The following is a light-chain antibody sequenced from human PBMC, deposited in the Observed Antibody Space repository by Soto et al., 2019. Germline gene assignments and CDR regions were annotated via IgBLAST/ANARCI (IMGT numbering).Light chain of an antibody. Sequence: ESVLTQSPGTLSLSPGERATLSCRASQSVSSSYLAWYQQKPGQAPRLLMYGASSRATGFPDRFSGSGSGTDFTLTISRLEPEDFAVYYCQQYGSSPLVTFGPGTKVDIK. V-gene: IGKV3-20*01. CDR2: GAS. CDR1: QSVSSSY. CDR3: QQYGSSPLVT. J-gene: IGKJ3*01.